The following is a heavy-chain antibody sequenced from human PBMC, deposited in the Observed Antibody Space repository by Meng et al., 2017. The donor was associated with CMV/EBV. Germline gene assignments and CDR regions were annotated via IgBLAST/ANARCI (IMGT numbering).Heavy chain of an antibody. CDR1: VFTFSDYY. CDR2: ISSISSYT. J-gene: IGHJ4*02. Sequence: GRLVETGGCLVQPGGSLRLSFAASVFTFSDYYMSWIRQAPGKGLEWVSYISSISSYTNYADSVKGRFTISRDNAKNSLYLQMNSLRAEDTAVYYCARAGVAAAGTFGYWGQGTLVTVSS. D-gene: IGHD6-13*01. CDR3: ARAGVAAAGTFGY. V-gene: IGHV3-11*05.